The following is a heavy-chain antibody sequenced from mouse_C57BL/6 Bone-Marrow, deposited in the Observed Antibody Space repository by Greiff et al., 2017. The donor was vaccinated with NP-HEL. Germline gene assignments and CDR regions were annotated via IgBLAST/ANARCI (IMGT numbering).Heavy chain of an antibody. Sequence: EVQVVESEGGLVQPGSSMKLSCTASGFTFSDYYMAWVRQVPEKGLEWVANINYDGSSTYYLDSLKSRFIISRDNAKNILYLQMSSLKSEDTATYYCARHYGNYWYFDVWGTGTTVTVSS. CDR1: GFTFSDYY. V-gene: IGHV5-16*01. J-gene: IGHJ1*03. D-gene: IGHD2-1*01. CDR3: ARHYGNYWYFDV. CDR2: INYDGSST.